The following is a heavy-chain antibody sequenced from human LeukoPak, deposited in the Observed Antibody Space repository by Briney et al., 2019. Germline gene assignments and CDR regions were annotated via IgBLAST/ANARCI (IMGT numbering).Heavy chain of an antibody. CDR3: ARGSRYYYGSGSYL. Sequence: ASVKVSCKASGYTFTGYYMHWVRQAPGQGLEWMGRINPNSGGTSYAQKFQGRVTMTRDTSISTAYMELSRLRSDDTAVYYCARGSRYYYGSGSYLWGQGTLVTVSS. CDR2: INPNSGGT. D-gene: IGHD3-10*01. V-gene: IGHV1-2*06. CDR1: GYTFTGYY. J-gene: IGHJ4*02.